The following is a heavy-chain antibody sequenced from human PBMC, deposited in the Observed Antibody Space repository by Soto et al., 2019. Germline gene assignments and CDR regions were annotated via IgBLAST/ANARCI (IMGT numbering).Heavy chain of an antibody. CDR3: AKDMGWELPGRYYGTDV. CDR1: GFTFDDYA. V-gene: IGHV3-9*01. CDR2: ISWNSGSI. D-gene: IGHD1-26*01. J-gene: IGHJ6*02. Sequence: PGGSLRLSCAASGFTFDDYAMHWVRQAPGKGLEWVSGISWNSGSIGYADSVKGRFTISRDNAKNSLYLQMNSLRAEDTALYYCAKDMGWELPGRYYGTDVWGQGTTVTVSS.